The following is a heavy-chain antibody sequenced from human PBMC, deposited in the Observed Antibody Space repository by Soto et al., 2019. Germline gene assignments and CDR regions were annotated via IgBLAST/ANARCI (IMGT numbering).Heavy chain of an antibody. D-gene: IGHD6-13*01. J-gene: IGHJ5*02. Sequence: GGSLRLSCAASGFTLNSYAMHWVRQAPGKGLEWVAVISYDGSDEYYGDSVKGRFTISRDKSKGTLFLQMNSLRPEDTAVYYCAKGFGSWARGWSDPWGQGTLVTVSS. V-gene: IGHV3-30*18. CDR1: GFTLNSYA. CDR3: AKGFGSWARGWSDP. CDR2: ISYDGSDE.